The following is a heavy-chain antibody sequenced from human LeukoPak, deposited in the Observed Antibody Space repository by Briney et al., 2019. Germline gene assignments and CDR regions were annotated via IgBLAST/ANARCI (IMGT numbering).Heavy chain of an antibody. CDR1: GYTFTSYD. D-gene: IGHD6-13*01. J-gene: IGHJ4*02. CDR2: MNPNSGNT. Sequence: ASVKVSCKASGYTFTSYDINWVRQATGQGLEWMGWMNPNSGNTGYAQKFQGRVTITRNTSISTAYMELSSLRSEDTAVYYCARVGGVGGQQRVQSLHYWGQGTLVTVSS. CDR3: ARVGGVGGQQRVQSLHY. V-gene: IGHV1-8*03.